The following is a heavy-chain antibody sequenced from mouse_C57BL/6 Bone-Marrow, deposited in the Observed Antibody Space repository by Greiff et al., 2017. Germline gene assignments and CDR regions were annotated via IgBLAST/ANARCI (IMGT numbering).Heavy chain of an antibody. CDR2: IYPGDGDT. J-gene: IGHJ3*01. Sequence: VQLQQSGPELVKPGASVKISCKASGYAFRSSWMNWVKQRPGKGLEWIGRIYPGDGDTNYNGKFKGKATLTADKSSSTAYMQLSSLTSEDSAVYFCALRFAYWGQGTLVTVSA. V-gene: IGHV1-82*01. CDR3: ALRFAY. CDR1: GYAFRSSW.